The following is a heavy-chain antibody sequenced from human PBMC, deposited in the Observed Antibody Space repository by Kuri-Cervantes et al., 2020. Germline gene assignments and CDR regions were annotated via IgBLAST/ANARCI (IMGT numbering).Heavy chain of an antibody. V-gene: IGHV4-39*01. CDR3: ARGRYCSSTSCYIYYYYGMDV. Sequence: GSLRLSCTVSGGSISSSSYYWGWIRQPPGKGLEWIGSIYYSGSTYYNPSLKSRVTISVDTSKNQFSLKLSSVTAADTAVYYCARGRYCSSTSCYIYYYYGMDVWGQGTTVTVSS. CDR1: GGSISSSSYY. J-gene: IGHJ6*02. CDR2: IYYSGST. D-gene: IGHD2-2*02.